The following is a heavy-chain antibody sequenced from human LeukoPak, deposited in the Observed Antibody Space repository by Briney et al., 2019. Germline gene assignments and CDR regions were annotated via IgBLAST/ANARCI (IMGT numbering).Heavy chain of an antibody. CDR2: MYYSGST. CDR1: GESISGFY. CDR3: ARIPYCGGDCYSS. Sequence: PSETLSLTCTVSGESISGFYWNWIRQPPGKGLEWIGYMYYSGSTDYNPSLKGRVTISIDTSKNQFSLKLSSVTAADTAVYYCARIPYCGGDCYSSWGQGTLVTVSS. D-gene: IGHD2-21*02. V-gene: IGHV4-59*12. J-gene: IGHJ5*02.